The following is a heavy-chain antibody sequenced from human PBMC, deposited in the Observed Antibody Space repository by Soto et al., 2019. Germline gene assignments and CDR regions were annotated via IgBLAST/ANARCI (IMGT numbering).Heavy chain of an antibody. J-gene: IGHJ6*02. Sequence: ASVKVSCKVSGGTFSSYGFSWVRQAPGQGLEWMGEVIPIFGTSNYAQKFQGTITIAADKSTNTVYMELNSLRSEDTAIYYCARAERNITGTSNYYYGLDVWGQGTSVTVSS. CDR2: VIPIFGTS. CDR3: ARAERNITGTSNYYYGLDV. V-gene: IGHV1-69*06. CDR1: GGTFSSYG. D-gene: IGHD1-7*01.